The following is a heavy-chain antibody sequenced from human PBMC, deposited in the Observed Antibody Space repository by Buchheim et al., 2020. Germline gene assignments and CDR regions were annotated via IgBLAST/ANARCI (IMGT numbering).Heavy chain of an antibody. Sequence: QLQLQESGPGLVKPSETLSLTCTVSGGSISSSSYYWGWIRQPPGKGLEWIGSIYYSGSTYYNPSLKSRVTISVDTSKNQFSLKLSSVTAADTAVYYCARGDEDYYDSSGYQTNWFDPWGQGTL. V-gene: IGHV4-39*07. CDR1: GGSISSSSYY. J-gene: IGHJ5*02. CDR2: IYYSGST. CDR3: ARGDEDYYDSSGYQTNWFDP. D-gene: IGHD3-22*01.